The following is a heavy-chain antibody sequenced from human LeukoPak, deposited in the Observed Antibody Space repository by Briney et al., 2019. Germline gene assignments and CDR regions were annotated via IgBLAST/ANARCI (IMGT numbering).Heavy chain of an antibody. D-gene: IGHD2/OR15-2a*01. J-gene: IGHJ4*02. Sequence: GGSLRLSCAASGFTFNNYAMSWVRQTLGKGLEWVSTISGSGESTYYADSVKGRFTISRDNSKNTLYLEMSSLRAEDTAVYYCAKLSVVFDYWGLGTLVTVSS. CDR2: ISGSGEST. V-gene: IGHV3-23*01. CDR3: AKLSVVFDY. CDR1: GFTFNNYA.